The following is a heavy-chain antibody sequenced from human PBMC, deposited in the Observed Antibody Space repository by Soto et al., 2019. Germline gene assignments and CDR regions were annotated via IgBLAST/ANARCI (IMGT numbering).Heavy chain of an antibody. J-gene: IGHJ6*02. V-gene: IGHV1-69*06. Sequence: SVKVSCKASGGTFSSDAISWVRQAPGQGLEWMGGIIPIFGTANYAQKFQGRVTITADKSTSTAYMELSSLRSEDTAVYYCAREGQLEYYYYGMDVWGQGTTVTVSS. CDR2: IIPIFGTA. CDR3: AREGQLEYYYYGMDV. D-gene: IGHD6-6*01. CDR1: GGTFSSDA.